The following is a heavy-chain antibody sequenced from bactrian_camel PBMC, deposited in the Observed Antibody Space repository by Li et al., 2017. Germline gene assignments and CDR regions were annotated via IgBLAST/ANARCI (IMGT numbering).Heavy chain of an antibody. Sequence: HVQLVESGGDLVQPGGSLRLSCAASGFPFSANHMSWVRQPPGKKLEWVSSITASGTTSYSNSVRGRFTISRDNAKNTLYLQLDSLRTEDTATYYCAKGRPRLGLVAADLDRGQGTQVTVS. CDR3: AKGRPRLGLVAADLD. D-gene: IGHD7*01. V-gene: IGHV3S1*01. CDR2: ITASGTT. CDR1: GFPFSANH. J-gene: IGHJ4*01.